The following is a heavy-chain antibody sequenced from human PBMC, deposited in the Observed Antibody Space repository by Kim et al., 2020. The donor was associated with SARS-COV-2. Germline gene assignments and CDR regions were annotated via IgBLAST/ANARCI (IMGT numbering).Heavy chain of an antibody. D-gene: IGHD3-22*01. CDR3: ARVNRRSITMIVVVYFDY. CDR2: ISAYNGNT. CDR1: GYTFTSYG. J-gene: IGHJ4*02. V-gene: IGHV1-18*04. Sequence: ASVKVSCKASGYTFTSYGISWVRQAPGQGLEWMGWISAYNGNTNYAQKLQGRVTMTTDTSTSTAYMELRSLRSDDTAVYYCARVNRRSITMIVVVYFDYWGQRTLVTVSS.